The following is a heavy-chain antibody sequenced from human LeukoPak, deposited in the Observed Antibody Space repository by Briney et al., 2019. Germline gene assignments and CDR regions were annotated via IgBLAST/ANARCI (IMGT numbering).Heavy chain of an antibody. D-gene: IGHD3-16*02. CDR2: ISPYNDNT. V-gene: IGHV1-18*01. Sequence: ASVKVSCKASGYNFITYPLIWVRQAPGQGLEWMGRISPYNDNTDLAQNLQGRVTMTTDTSTSTAYMELRGLTSDDTAVFFCARVATIWGSHRYFDYWGQGTLSPSPQ. CDR3: ARVATIWGSHRYFDY. J-gene: IGHJ4*02. CDR1: GYNFITYP.